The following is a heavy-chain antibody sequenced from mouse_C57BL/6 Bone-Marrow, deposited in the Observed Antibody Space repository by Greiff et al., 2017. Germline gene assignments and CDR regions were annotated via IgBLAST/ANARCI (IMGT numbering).Heavy chain of an antibody. V-gene: IGHV5-9-1*02. J-gene: IGHJ3*01. CDR2: ISSGGDYI. D-gene: IGHD2-5*01. Sequence: EVMLVESGEGLVKPGGSLKLSCAASGFTFSSYAMSWVRQTPEKRLEWVAYISSGGDYIYYADTVKGRFTISRDNARNTLYLQMSSLKSEYTAMYYCTRGYYSNTWFAYWGQGTLVTVSA. CDR1: GFTFSSYA. CDR3: TRGYYSNTWFAY.